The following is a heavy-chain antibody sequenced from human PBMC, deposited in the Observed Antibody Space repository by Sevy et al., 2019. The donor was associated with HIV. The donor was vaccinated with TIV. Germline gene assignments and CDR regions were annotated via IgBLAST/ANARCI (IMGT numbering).Heavy chain of an antibody. CDR1: GYTFTSYG. V-gene: IGHV1-18*01. CDR3: ARLTLITMVQGVIKGDWFDP. D-gene: IGHD3-10*01. J-gene: IGHJ5*02. CDR2: ISAYNGNT. Sequence: ASVKVSCKASGYTFTSYGISWVRQAPGQGLEWMGWISAYNGNTNYAQKLQGRVTMTTDTSTSTAYMELRGLRSDDTAVYYCARLTLITMVQGVIKGDWFDPWGQGTLVTVSS.